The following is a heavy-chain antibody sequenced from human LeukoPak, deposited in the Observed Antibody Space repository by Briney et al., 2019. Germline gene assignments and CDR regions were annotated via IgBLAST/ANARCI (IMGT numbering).Heavy chain of an antibody. CDR2: IYYSGST. V-gene: IGHV4-59*01. Sequence: SETLSLTCTVSGGSISSYYWSWIRQPPGKGLEWIGYIYYSGSTNYNPSLKSRVTISVDTSKNQFSLKLSSVTAADTAVYYCARWGRYCSGGSCYARDYWGQGTLVTVSS. D-gene: IGHD2-15*01. CDR3: ARWGRYCSGGSCYARDY. CDR1: GGSISSYY. J-gene: IGHJ4*02.